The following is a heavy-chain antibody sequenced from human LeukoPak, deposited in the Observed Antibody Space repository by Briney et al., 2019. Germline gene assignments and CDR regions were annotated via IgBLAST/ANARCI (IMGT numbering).Heavy chain of an antibody. V-gene: IGHV3-23*01. CDR3: AKGYNYAYEY. Sequence: GGSLRLSCAASGFPFSSYALSWVRQAPGKGLEWVSIISRSGDSTYYADTVKGRFTISRDNSKNTLYLQMNSLRPEDTAVYYCAKGYNYAYEYWGQGTLVTVSS. CDR2: ISRSGDST. D-gene: IGHD5-18*01. CDR1: GFPFSSYA. J-gene: IGHJ4*02.